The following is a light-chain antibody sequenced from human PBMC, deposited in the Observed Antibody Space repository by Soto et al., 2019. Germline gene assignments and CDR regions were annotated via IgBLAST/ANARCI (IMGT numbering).Light chain of an antibody. CDR3: QQYDDLPFT. V-gene: IGKV1-5*03. Sequence: DIQMTQSPSTLSASVGDRVTITCRASQSISSWLAWYQQKPGKAPKLLIYKASSLESGVPSRFSGSGSGTEFTLTISSLQPDDFATYYCQQYDDLPFTFGGGSNVEIK. CDR2: KAS. CDR1: QSISSW. J-gene: IGKJ4*01.